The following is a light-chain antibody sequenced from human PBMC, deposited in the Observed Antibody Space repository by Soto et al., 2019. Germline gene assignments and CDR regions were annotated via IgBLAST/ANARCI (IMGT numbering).Light chain of an antibody. J-gene: IGKJ4*01. Sequence: EIVLTQSPGTLSLSPGERVTLSCRASQIVISRFLAWYQQKPGQAPTLLIYGASNRATGISDRFSGSGSETDFTLTISRLEPEDSAVYHCQQDGSSPPTFGGGTKVGIK. CDR2: GAS. CDR3: QQDGSSPPT. CDR1: QIVISRF. V-gene: IGKV3-20*01.